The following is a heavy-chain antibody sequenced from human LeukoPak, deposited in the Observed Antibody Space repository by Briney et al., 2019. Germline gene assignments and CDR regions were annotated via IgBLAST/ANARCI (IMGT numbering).Heavy chain of an antibody. D-gene: IGHD1-14*01. CDR1: GFSFSDYW. CDR3: ARDPESQRGRDGLDY. J-gene: IGHJ4*02. Sequence: GGSLRLSCAASGFSFSDYWMSWVRQAPGKGLEWVASIGKDGSAKYYVDSVKGRFTSSRDSAKNSLYLQMNNLRAEDTAVYYCARDPESQRGRDGLDYWGQGTLVTVSS. CDR2: IGKDGSAK. V-gene: IGHV3-7*01.